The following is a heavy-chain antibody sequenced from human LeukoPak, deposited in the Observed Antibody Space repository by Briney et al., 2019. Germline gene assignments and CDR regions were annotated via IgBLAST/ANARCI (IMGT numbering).Heavy chain of an antibody. Sequence: SVKVSCKASGGTFSSYAISWVRQAPGQGLEWMGRIIPILGIANYAQKFQGRVTITADKSTSTAYMELSSLRSEDTAVYYCARERPDIVVVVAATDGMDVWGQGTTVTVSS. CDR1: GGTFSSYA. V-gene: IGHV1-69*04. CDR3: ARERPDIVVVVAATDGMDV. CDR2: IIPILGIA. J-gene: IGHJ6*02. D-gene: IGHD2-15*01.